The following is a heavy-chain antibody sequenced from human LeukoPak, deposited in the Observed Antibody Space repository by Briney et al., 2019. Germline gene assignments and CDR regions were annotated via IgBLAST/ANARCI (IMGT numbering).Heavy chain of an antibody. J-gene: IGHJ4*02. CDR1: GFTFSSYW. Sequence: GGSLRLSCAASGFTFSSYWMSWVRQAPGKGLEWVANIKQDGSEKYYVDSVKGRFTISRDNAKNSLYLQMNSLRAEDTAVYYCASDALVVPAATGNPSKNDYWGQGTLVTVSS. V-gene: IGHV3-7*01. D-gene: IGHD2-2*01. CDR2: IKQDGSEK. CDR3: ASDALVVPAATGNPSKNDY.